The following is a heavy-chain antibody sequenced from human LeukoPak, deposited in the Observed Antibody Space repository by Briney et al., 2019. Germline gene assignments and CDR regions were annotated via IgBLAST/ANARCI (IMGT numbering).Heavy chain of an antibody. V-gene: IGHV6-1*01. CDR3: ARASRKIAAAAPLDY. Sequence: SQTLSLTCAISGDIDSSNSAAWNWIRQSPSRGLEWLGRTYYRSKWYNDYAVSVKSRITINPDTSKNQFSLQLNSVTPEDTAVYYCARASRKIAAAAPLDYWGQGTLVTVSS. CDR2: TYYRSKWYN. D-gene: IGHD6-13*01. J-gene: IGHJ4*02. CDR1: GDIDSSNSAA.